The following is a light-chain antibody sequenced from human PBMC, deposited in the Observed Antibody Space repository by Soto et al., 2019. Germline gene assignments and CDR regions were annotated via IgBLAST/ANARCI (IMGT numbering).Light chain of an antibody. V-gene: IGLV1-51*01. CDR3: GTWDSSLSAGI. Sequence: QSVLTQPPSVSAAPGQKVTISCSGSTSNIGNSYVSWYRQVPGASPQLLIYDNNKRPSGIPDRFSGSKSGTSATLGITGLQTGDEADYYCGTWDSSLSAGIFGGGTKLTVL. J-gene: IGLJ2*01. CDR1: TSNIGNSY. CDR2: DNN.